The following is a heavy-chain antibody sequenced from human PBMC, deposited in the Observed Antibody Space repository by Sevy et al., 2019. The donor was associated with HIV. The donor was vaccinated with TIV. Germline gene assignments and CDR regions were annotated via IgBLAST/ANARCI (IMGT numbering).Heavy chain of an antibody. CDR3: AKDGAPYCTGGICFPYWYFDL. D-gene: IGHD2-8*02. CDR2: ISNSDDNI. Sequence: GGSLRLSCAASGFNFSTYAMGWVRQAPGKGLEWVSTISNSDDNIYYEDSVQGRFTISGDNSKNMVFLQMNSQSAEDTAVYYCAKDGAPYCTGGICFPYWYFDLWGRGTLVTVSS. J-gene: IGHJ2*01. V-gene: IGHV3-23*01. CDR1: GFNFSTYA.